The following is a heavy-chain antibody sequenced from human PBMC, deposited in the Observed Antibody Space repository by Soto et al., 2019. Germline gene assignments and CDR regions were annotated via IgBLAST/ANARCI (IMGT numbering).Heavy chain of an antibody. CDR3: ANSLVWNWAYFDY. CDR1: GFTFSSYA. J-gene: IGHJ4*02. V-gene: IGHV3-23*01. Sequence: GGSLRLSCAASGFTFSSYAMSWVRQAPGKGLEWVSAISGSGGSTYYADSVKGRFTISRDNSKNTLYLQMNSLRAEDTAVYYCANSLVWNWAYFDYWGQGTLVTVSS. CDR2: ISGSGGST. D-gene: IGHD1-7*01.